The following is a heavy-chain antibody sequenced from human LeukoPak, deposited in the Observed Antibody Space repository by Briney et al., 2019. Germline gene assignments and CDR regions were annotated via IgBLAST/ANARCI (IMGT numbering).Heavy chain of an antibody. V-gene: IGHV3-23*01. CDR1: GFTFSSYA. Sequence: GGSLRLSCAASGFTFSSYAMSWVRQAPGKGLEWVPAISGSGGSTYYADSVKGRFTISRDNSKNTLYLQMNSLRTEDTAVYYCARDGRCGGTNCFGWFDPWGQGTLVTVSS. J-gene: IGHJ5*02. CDR2: ISGSGGST. CDR3: ARDGRCGGTNCFGWFDP. D-gene: IGHD2-2*01.